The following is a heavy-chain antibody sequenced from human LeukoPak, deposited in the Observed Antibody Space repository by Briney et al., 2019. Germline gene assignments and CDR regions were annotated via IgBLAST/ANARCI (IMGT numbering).Heavy chain of an antibody. CDR2: IYHSGST. CDR3: ARGVSPLDY. J-gene: IGHJ4*02. D-gene: IGHD5/OR15-5a*01. V-gene: IGHV4-30-2*01. Sequence: PSQTLSLTCAVAGGSISSGGYSWSWIRQPPGKGLEWIGYIYHSGSTYYNPSLKSRVTISVDRSKNQFSLKLSSVTAAGTAVYYCARGVSPLDYWGQGALVTVSS. CDR1: GGSISSGGYS.